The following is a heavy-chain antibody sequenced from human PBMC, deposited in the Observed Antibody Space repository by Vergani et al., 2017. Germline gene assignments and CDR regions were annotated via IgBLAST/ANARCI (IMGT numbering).Heavy chain of an antibody. J-gene: IGHJ6*02. V-gene: IGHV1-69*01. CDR1: GGTFSSYA. Sequence: QVQLVQSGAEVKKPGSSVKVSCKASGGTFSSYAISWVRQAPGQGLEWMGGIIPIFGTANYAQKLQGRVTISADDTTSTAYMEMSSLRAEDTAVYYCARDRFGYSSPVTYGMDVWGQGTTVTVSS. D-gene: IGHD6-13*01. CDR3: ARDRFGYSSPVTYGMDV. CDR2: IIPIFGTA.